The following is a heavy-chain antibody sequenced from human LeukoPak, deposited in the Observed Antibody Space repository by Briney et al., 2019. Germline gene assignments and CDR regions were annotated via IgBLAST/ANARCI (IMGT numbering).Heavy chain of an antibody. Sequence: ASVTVSCKPSGGTFSRYAISWVRQAPGQRLEWMGRIIPILGIANYAQRFQGRVTITADKSTSTAYMELSSPRSEDTAVHYCARPLGYCSGCSCYYYGMDVWGQGTTVTVSS. D-gene: IGHD2-15*01. CDR2: IIPILGIA. V-gene: IGHV1-69*04. CDR1: GGTFSRYA. CDR3: ARPLGYCSGCSCYYYGMDV. J-gene: IGHJ6*02.